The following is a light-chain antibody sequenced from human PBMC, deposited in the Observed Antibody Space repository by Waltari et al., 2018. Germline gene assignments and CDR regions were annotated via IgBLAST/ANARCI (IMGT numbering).Light chain of an antibody. CDR1: ESVLFSSRNKNH. Sequence: DIVMTQSPDSLAVSPGERATINCQSSESVLFSSRNKNHLAWYQQKPGHPPKLLLYWASTRESGVPDRFSGSGSGTDFTLTISSLQADDFATYYCQQYSSFSTFGLGTKV. V-gene: IGKV4-1*01. CDR2: WAS. CDR3: QQYSSFST. J-gene: IGKJ1*01.